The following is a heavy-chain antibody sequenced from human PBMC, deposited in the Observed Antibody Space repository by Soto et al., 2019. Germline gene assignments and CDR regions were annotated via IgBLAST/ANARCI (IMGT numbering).Heavy chain of an antibody. J-gene: IGHJ5*02. V-gene: IGHV3-74*01. D-gene: IGHD6-19*01. CDR3: ARELSGNSGWSGGFDP. CDR2: INSDGSST. Sequence: AGSSILSCAASGISFSSYGMHWVRQAPGKGLVWVSRINSDGSSTSYADSVKGRFTISRDNAKNTLYLQMNSLRAEDTAVYYCARELSGNSGWSGGFDPWGQGTLVTVS. CDR1: GISFSSYG.